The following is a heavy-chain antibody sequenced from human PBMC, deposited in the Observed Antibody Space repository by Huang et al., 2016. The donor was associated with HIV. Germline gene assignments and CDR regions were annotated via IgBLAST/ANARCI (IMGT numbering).Heavy chain of an antibody. D-gene: IGHD2-21*02. J-gene: IGHJ4*02. CDR1: GFSFSHYC. V-gene: IGHV3-30*02. CDR3: ATDLGGYSFDY. CDR2: IRFDGGNK. Sequence: QEQLVESGGGVVQPGGSLRLFCATAGFSFSHYCMHWVRRAPGKGLEWVAFIRFDGGNKHYADSAKGRFTISRDNSKKMLFLEMNSLRGDDTAFYYCATDLGGYSFDYWGQGALVSVSS.